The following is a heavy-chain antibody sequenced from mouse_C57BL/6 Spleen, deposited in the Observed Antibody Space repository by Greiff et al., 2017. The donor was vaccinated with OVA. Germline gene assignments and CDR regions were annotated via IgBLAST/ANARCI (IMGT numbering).Heavy chain of an antibody. CDR2: IYPGDGDT. J-gene: IGHJ2*01. CDR1: GYAFSSSW. Sequence: QVQLQQSGPELVKPGASVKISCKASGYAFSSSWMNWVKQRPGKGLEWIGRIYPGDGDTNYNGKFKGKATLTADKSSSTAYMQLSSLTSEYSAVYFCARSGDSYFDYWGQGTTLTVSS. CDR3: ARSGDSYFDY. V-gene: IGHV1-82*01. D-gene: IGHD2-13*01.